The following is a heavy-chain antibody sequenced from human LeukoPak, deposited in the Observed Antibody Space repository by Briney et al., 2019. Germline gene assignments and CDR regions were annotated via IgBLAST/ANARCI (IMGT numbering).Heavy chain of an antibody. CDR1: GFTFSNAW. J-gene: IGHJ4*02. CDR2: IKSKTDGGTT. CDR3: TSITVLVLREFDWPDGFDY. D-gene: IGHD3-9*01. Sequence: GGSLRLSCAASGFTFSNAWMSWVRQAPGKGLEWVGRIKSKTDGGTTDYAAPVKGRFTISRDDSKNTLYLQMNSLKTEDTDVYYCTSITVLVLREFDWPDGFDYWGQGTLVTVSS. V-gene: IGHV3-15*01.